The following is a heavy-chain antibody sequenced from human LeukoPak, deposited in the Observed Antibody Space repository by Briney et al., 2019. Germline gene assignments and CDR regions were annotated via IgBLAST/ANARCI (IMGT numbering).Heavy chain of an antibody. V-gene: IGHV4-61*02. D-gene: IGHD3-22*01. CDR1: GGSISSGSYY. Sequence: ASETLSLTCTVSGGSISSGSYYWSWIRQPAGKGLEWIGRIYTSGSTNYNPSLKSRVTISVDTSKNQFSLKLSSVTAADTAVYYCARVGMDSSGYLYYFDYRGQGTLVTVSS. CDR3: ARVGMDSSGYLYYFDY. CDR2: IYTSGST. J-gene: IGHJ4*02.